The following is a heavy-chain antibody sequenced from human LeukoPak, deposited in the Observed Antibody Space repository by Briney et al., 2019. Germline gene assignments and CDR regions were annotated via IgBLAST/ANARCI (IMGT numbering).Heavy chain of an antibody. CDR1: GGSISDYY. J-gene: IGHJ3*02. Sequence: SETLSLTCTVSGGSISDYYWSWIRQPAGKGLEWIGRIYTSGSTNYNPSLKSRVTMSVDTSKNQFSLKLSSVTAADTAVYYCASSSGRTDAFDIWGQGTMVTVSS. D-gene: IGHD7-27*01. V-gene: IGHV4-4*07. CDR2: IYTSGST. CDR3: ASSSGRTDAFDI.